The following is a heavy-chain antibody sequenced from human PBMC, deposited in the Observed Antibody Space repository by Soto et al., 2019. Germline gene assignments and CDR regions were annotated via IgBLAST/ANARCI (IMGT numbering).Heavy chain of an antibody. CDR2: ISAYNGNT. CDR3: ARTGDPDYYYYGMDV. D-gene: IGHD4-17*01. Sequence: ASVKVSCKASGYTFTSYGISWVRQAPRQGLEWMGWISAYNGNTNYAQKLQGRVTMTTDTSTSTAYMELRSLRSDDTAVYYCARTGDPDYYYYGMDVWGQGTTVTVSS. V-gene: IGHV1-18*01. J-gene: IGHJ6*02. CDR1: GYTFTSYG.